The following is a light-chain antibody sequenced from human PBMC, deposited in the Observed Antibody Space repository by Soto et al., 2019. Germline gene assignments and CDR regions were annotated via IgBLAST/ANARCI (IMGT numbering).Light chain of an antibody. V-gene: IGKV3-15*01. CDR3: QQYNNGPTYT. J-gene: IGKJ2*01. CDR1: QSVSSN. Sequence: EIVMTQSPATLSVSPGERATLSCRASQSVSSNLAWYQQKPGQAPRLLIYGASTRATGIPARFSGSGSGTEFTLTISSLQSEDCAVYYCQQYNNGPTYTFGQGTKLEIK. CDR2: GAS.